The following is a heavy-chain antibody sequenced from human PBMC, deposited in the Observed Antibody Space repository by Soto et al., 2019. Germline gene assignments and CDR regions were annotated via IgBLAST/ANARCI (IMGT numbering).Heavy chain of an antibody. CDR3: ARVGALGSSSCFDY. CDR1: GGSFSGHY. Sequence: HVQLQQWGAGLLKPSDTLSLNCAVAGGSFSGHYWSWIRQPPGKGRAWIGELNHSGSTNYNPSLKSRVSIAGDTTKNQFSLKLSSVTVADTAVYFCARVGALGSSSCFDYWGQGTLVTVSS. V-gene: IGHV4-34*01. CDR2: LNHSGST. D-gene: IGHD6-13*01. J-gene: IGHJ4*02.